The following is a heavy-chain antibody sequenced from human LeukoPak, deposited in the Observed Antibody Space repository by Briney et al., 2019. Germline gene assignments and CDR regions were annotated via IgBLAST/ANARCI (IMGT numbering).Heavy chain of an antibody. V-gene: IGHV1-69*13. CDR1: GGTFSSYA. D-gene: IGHD3-3*01. CDR3: ARDLAITIFGVVIRTDAFDI. J-gene: IGHJ3*02. Sequence: SVKVSCKASGGTFSSYAISWVRQAPGQGLEWMGGIIPIFGTANYAQKFQGRVTITADESTSTAYMEMSSLRSEDTAVYYCARDLAITIFGVVIRTDAFDIWGQGTMVTVSS. CDR2: IIPIFGTA.